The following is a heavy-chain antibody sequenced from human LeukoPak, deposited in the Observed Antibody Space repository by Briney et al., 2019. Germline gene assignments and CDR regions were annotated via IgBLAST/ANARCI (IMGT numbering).Heavy chain of an antibody. V-gene: IGHV4-34*01. CDR1: GGSFSGYY. J-gene: IGHJ4*02. CDR3: ARYGGYYYGAHY. CDR2: INHSGST. D-gene: IGHD3-22*01. Sequence: ASETLSLTCAVYGGSFSGYYWSWIRQPPGKGLEWIGEINHSGSTNYNPSLKSRVTISVDTSKNQFSLKLNSVTAADTAVYYCARYGGYYYGAHYWGQGTLVTVSS.